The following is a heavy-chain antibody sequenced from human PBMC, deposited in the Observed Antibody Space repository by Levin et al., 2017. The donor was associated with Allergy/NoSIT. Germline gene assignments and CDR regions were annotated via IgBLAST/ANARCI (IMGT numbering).Heavy chain of an antibody. CDR2: IFMGGIT. D-gene: IGHD5-18*01. Sequence: SETLSLTCIVSGDSISGHYWSWIRQPAGKGLEWIGRIFMGGITNYNASLRSRVTISEDMSRNEVSLRLSSVTAADTAIYYCAREYSYGQYFFDFWGPGTQVTVSS. CDR3: AREYSYGQYFFDF. V-gene: IGHV4-4*07. J-gene: IGHJ4*02. CDR1: GDSISGHY.